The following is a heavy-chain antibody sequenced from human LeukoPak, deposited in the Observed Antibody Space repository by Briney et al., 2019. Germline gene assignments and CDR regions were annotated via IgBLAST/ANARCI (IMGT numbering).Heavy chain of an antibody. V-gene: IGHV4-34*01. CDR3: ARQGYDSSGYFTPNYYYYYMDV. CDR1: GGSFSGYY. J-gene: IGHJ6*03. D-gene: IGHD3-22*01. CDR2: INHSGST. Sequence: NPSETLSLTCAVYGGSFSGYYWSWIRQPPGKGLEWIGEINHSGSTNYNPSLKSRVTISVDTSKNQFSLKLSSVTAADTAVYYCARQGYDSSGYFTPNYYYYYMDVWGKGTTVTVSS.